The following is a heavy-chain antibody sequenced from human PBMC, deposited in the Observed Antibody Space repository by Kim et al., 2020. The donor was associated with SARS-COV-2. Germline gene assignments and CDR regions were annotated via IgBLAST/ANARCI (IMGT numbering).Heavy chain of an antibody. CDR1: GFTFGYYV. J-gene: IGHJ4*02. CDR2: IRSKAYGGTT. V-gene: IGHV3-49*04. D-gene: IGHD5-12*01. CDR3: TRGGRLRGYSGF. Sequence: GGSLRLSCTTSGFTFGYYVMSWVRQAPGKGLEWVGFIRSKAYGGTTEYAASVKDRFTISRDDSKSIAYLQMNSVKTEDTAMYYCTRGGRLRGYSGFWGQGTLVTVSS.